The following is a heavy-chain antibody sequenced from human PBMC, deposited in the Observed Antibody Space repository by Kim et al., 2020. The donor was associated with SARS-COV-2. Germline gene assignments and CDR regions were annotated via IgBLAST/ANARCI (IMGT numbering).Heavy chain of an antibody. CDR3: ASGGIDGSPHAEYFHH. J-gene: IGHJ1*01. CDR2: ISYDENTK. Sequence: GGSMRLSCAASGFTFSRYAIHWVRQAPGKGLEWVAVISYDENTKYYADSVKGRFTISRDNFKNTLSLQMNSLRTEDTAVYYCASGGIDGSPHAEYFHHWGQGSLVTVSS. CDR1: GFTFSRYA. V-gene: IGHV3-30-3*01. D-gene: IGHD1-26*01.